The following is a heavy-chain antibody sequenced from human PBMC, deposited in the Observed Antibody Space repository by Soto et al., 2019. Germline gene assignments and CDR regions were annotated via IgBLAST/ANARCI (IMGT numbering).Heavy chain of an antibody. V-gene: IGHV3-30*04. Sequence: PGGSLRLSCAASGFTFSKFGMHWVRQAPGKGLEWVAVVSSDGRNKHYADSVKGRFTISRDNSKNTLYMEMNSLRVEDTSVYHYAKVGATTADFDNWGQGTLVNVS. CDR1: GFTFSKFG. D-gene: IGHD1-26*01. J-gene: IGHJ4*02. CDR3: AKVGATTADFDN. CDR2: VSSDGRNK.